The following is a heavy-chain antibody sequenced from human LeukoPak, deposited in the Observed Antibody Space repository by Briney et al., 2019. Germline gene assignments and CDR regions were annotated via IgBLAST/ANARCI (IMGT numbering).Heavy chain of an antibody. CDR1: GFTFRSFA. V-gene: IGHV3-23*03. Sequence: RGSLRLSCAVSGFTFRSFAMSWVRQAPGKGLEWVSVIYSGGSTYYADSVKGRFTISRDNSKNTLYLQMNSLRAEDTALYYCAKGGYCSGTSCYGYYYMDAWGKGTTVTVSS. D-gene: IGHD2-2*01. CDR2: IYSGGST. CDR3: AKGGYCSGTSCYGYYYMDA. J-gene: IGHJ6*03.